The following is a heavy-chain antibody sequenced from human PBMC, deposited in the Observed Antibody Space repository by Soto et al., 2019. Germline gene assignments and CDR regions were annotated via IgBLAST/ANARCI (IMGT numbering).Heavy chain of an antibody. J-gene: IGHJ4*02. D-gene: IGHD6-19*01. CDR1: GFTFSSYG. Sequence: QVQLVESGGGVVQPGRSLRLSCAASGFTFSSYGMHWVRQAPGKGLEWVAVISYDGSNKYYADSVKGRFTISRDNSKNTLYLQMNSLRAEDTAVYYCANTESIAVAGRSYCGQGPLVTVSS. CDR3: ANTESIAVAGRSY. CDR2: ISYDGSNK. V-gene: IGHV3-30*18.